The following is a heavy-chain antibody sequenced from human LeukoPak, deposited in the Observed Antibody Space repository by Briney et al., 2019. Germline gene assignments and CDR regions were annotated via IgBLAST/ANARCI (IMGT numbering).Heavy chain of an antibody. Sequence: PGGSLRLSCAASGFTISSYAMSWVRQPPGKGLEWVSTISSSGGSTYYADSVKGRFTISRDNSKNTLYLQMNTLRAEDTAVYYCAKRQLGSGYCFDCWGQGTLVTVSS. CDR3: AKRQLGSGYCFDC. CDR2: ISSSGGST. J-gene: IGHJ4*02. CDR1: GFTISSYA. D-gene: IGHD3-22*01. V-gene: IGHV3-23*01.